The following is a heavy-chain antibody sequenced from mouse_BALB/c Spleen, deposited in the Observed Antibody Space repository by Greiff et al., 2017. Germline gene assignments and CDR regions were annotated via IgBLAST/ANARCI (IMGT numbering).Heavy chain of an antibody. CDR1: GFDFSRYW. V-gene: IGHV4-1*02. J-gene: IGHJ2*01. CDR3: ARIFLVTTVVATGYFDY. D-gene: IGHD1-1*01. Sequence: EVKLLESGGGLVQPGGSLKLSCAASGFDFSRYWMSWVRQAPGKGLEWIGEINPDSSTINYTPSLKDKFIISRDNAKNTLYLQMSKVRSEDTALYYCARIFLVTTVVATGYFDYWGQGTTLTVSS. CDR2: INPDSSTI.